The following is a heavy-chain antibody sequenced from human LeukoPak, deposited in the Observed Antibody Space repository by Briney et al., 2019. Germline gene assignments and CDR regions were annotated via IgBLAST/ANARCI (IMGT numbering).Heavy chain of an antibody. Sequence: GGSLRLSCAASGFTFSSYSMNWVRQAPGKGLEWVSSISRSSSYIYYADSVKGRFTISRDNAKNSLYLQMNSLRAEDTAVYYCARDGLRGYFDYWGQGTLVTVSS. CDR1: GFTFSSYS. CDR3: ARDGLRGYFDY. V-gene: IGHV3-21*04. D-gene: IGHD5-12*01. J-gene: IGHJ4*02. CDR2: ISRSSSYI.